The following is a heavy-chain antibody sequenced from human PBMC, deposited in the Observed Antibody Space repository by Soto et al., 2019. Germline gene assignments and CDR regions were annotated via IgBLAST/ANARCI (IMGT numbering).Heavy chain of an antibody. Sequence: PGGSLRLSCAASGFTFSSYSMNWVRQAPGKGLEWVSSISSSSSYIYYADSVKGRFTISRDNAKNSLYLQMNSLRAEDTAVYYCARDGRYSSGLVKVIADYWGQGTLVTVSS. D-gene: IGHD6-19*01. J-gene: IGHJ4*02. V-gene: IGHV3-21*01. CDR3: ARDGRYSSGLVKVIADY. CDR2: ISSSSSYI. CDR1: GFTFSSYS.